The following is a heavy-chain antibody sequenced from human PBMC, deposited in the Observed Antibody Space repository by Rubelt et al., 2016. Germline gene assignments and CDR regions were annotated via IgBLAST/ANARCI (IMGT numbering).Heavy chain of an antibody. CDR3: ARGRMGFHYYYYGMDV. CDR2: INHSGST. D-gene: IGHD1-26*01. J-gene: IGHJ6*02. CDR1: GGSFSGYY. V-gene: IGHV4-34*01. Sequence: QVQLQQWGAGLLKPSETLSLTCAVYGGSFSGYYWSWIRQPPGKGLEWIGEINHSGSTNYNPSLKGRLTISVDTSKNQFSLKLSSVTAADTAVYYCARGRMGFHYYYYGMDVWGQGTTVTVSS.